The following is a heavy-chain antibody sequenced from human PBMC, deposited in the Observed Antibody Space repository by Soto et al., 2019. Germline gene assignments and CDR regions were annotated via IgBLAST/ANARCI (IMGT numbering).Heavy chain of an antibody. Sequence: SETLSLTCVVYGESFSNYYWSWIRQPPGKGLEWIGRICYTGSTYYNPSLKGRLIISVDPSKNQFSLKLTSVTAADTAMYYCARPKTIGAAAGKGWFDPWGQGTLVTSPQ. CDR2: ICYTGST. D-gene: IGHD6-13*01. V-gene: IGHV4-34*01. CDR3: ARPKTIGAAAGKGWFDP. CDR1: GESFSNYY. J-gene: IGHJ5*02.